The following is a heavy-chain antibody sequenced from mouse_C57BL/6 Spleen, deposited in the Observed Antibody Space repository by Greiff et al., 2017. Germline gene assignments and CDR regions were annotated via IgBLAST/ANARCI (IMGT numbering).Heavy chain of an antibody. D-gene: IGHD1-1*01. CDR3: ARGSYWYFDV. CDR1: GFSLTSYG. V-gene: IGHV2-2*01. J-gene: IGHJ1*03. CDR2: IWSGGST. Sequence: VKLMESGPGLVQPSQSLSITCTVSGFSLTSYGVHWVRQSPGKGLEWLGVIWSGGSTDYNAAFISRLSISKDNSKSQVFFKMNSLQADDTAIYYCARGSYWYFDVWGTGTTVTVSS.